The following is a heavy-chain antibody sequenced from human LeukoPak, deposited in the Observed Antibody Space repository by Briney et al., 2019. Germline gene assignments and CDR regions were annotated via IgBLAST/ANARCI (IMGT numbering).Heavy chain of an antibody. D-gene: IGHD3-10*01. V-gene: IGHV2-70*11. CDR1: GFSLSTDEMS. CDR2: IDWDDDK. Sequence: SGPTLVNPTQTLTLTCTFSGFSLSTDEMSVSWVRQPPGKALEWLARIDWDDDKYYSASLKTRLTISKDTSKNQVVLTMTNMDPVHTATYYRARRLYGSGSSNAFDIWGQGTMVTVSS. J-gene: IGHJ3*02. CDR3: ARRLYGSGSSNAFDI.